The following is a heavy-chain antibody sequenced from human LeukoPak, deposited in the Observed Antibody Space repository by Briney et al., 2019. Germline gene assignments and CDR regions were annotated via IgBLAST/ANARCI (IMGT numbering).Heavy chain of an antibody. CDR1: GFSISSSRVG. V-gene: IGHV2-5*01. CDR3: AHSSKFFANFDY. Sequence: SGPTLVKPTETLTVTCTFSGFSISSSRVGVGWIRQPPGNALEWLALIYWNDDRRYRPSLKSRITITNDTSKNQVDLTMTNKDPADTTAYYWAHSSKFFANFDYWGQGTLVTVSS. CDR2: IYWNDDR. D-gene: IGHD2-21*01. J-gene: IGHJ4*02.